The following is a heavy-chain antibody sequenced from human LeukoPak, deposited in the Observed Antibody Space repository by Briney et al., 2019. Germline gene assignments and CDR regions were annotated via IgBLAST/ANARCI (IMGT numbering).Heavy chain of an antibody. D-gene: IGHD5-12*01. CDR2: IKSKTDGGTT. CDR3: TTGYSGYDSARDY. V-gene: IGHV3-15*01. J-gene: IGHJ4*02. Sequence: GGSLRLSCAAYGFTFSNAWMSWVRQAPGKGLEWVGRIKSKTDGGTTDYAAPVKGRFTISRDDSKNTLYLQMNSLKTEDTAVYYCTTGYSGYDSARDYWGQGTLVTVSS. CDR1: GFTFSNAW.